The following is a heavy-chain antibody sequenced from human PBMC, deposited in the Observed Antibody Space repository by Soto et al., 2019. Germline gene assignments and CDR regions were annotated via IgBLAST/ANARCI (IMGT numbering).Heavy chain of an antibody. CDR1: GYTFTSYG. V-gene: IGHV1-18*01. D-gene: IGHD5-12*01. CDR3: ARSRGYGYYFYYMDV. Sequence: QVQLVQSGAEVKKPGASVKVSCKASGYTFTSYGISWVRQAPGQGLEWMGWISAYNGNTNYAQKLQGRVTMTTDTSTSTAYIELRSLRSDDTAVYYCARSRGYGYYFYYMDVWGKGTTVTVSS. J-gene: IGHJ6*03. CDR2: ISAYNGNT.